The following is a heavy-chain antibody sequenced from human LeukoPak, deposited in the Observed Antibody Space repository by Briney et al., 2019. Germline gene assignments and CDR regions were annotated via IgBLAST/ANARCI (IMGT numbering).Heavy chain of an antibody. CDR2: IYYSGST. V-gene: IGHV4-39*07. D-gene: IGHD6-19*01. J-gene: IGHJ4*02. Sequence: SETLSLTCTVSGGSISSSSYYWGWIRQPPGKGLEWIGSIYYSGSTYYNPSLKSRVTISVDTSKNQFSLKLSSVTAADTAVYYCARDTVPSIAVAGIWGQGTLVTVSS. CDR1: GGSISSSSYY. CDR3: ARDTVPSIAVAGI.